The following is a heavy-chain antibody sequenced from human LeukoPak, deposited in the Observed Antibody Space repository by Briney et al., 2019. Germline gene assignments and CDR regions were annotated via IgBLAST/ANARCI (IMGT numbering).Heavy chain of an antibody. D-gene: IGHD6-19*01. CDR3: ARRYISGWFFDY. Sequence: SVTLSLTCTVSGGSMSGYYWSWIRQPPGRGLEWIGYVYYSGTTDYIPSLKSRVTMSVDTSKNQFSLNLRSVTAADTAIYYCARRYISGWFFDYWGQGTLVTVSS. CDR1: GGSMSGYY. CDR2: VYYSGTT. V-gene: IGHV4-59*01. J-gene: IGHJ4*02.